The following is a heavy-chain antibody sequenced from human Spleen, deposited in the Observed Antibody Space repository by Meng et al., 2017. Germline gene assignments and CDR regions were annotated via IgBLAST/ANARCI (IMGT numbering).Heavy chain of an antibody. CDR3: ARDRNDYGSHYFDY. Sequence: QVQLQESGPGLVTPSQTLSLTSTVPGGSISSGGYYWSWIRQHPGKGLEWIGYIYHSGSTYYNPSLKSRVTISVDTSKNQFSLKLSSVTAADTAVYYCARDRNDYGSHYFDYWGQGTLVTVSS. CDR2: IYHSGST. V-gene: IGHV4-31*03. D-gene: IGHD4-17*01. J-gene: IGHJ4*02. CDR1: GGSISSGGYY.